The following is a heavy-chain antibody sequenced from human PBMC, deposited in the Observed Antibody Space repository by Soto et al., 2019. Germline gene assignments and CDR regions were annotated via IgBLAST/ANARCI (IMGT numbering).Heavy chain of an antibody. CDR3: ARDSSFDDSSGYLDY. D-gene: IGHD3-22*01. Sequence: ASVKVSCKASGYTFTSYAIHWVRQAPGQRLEWMGWINAGNGNTNYSQKFQGRVTITRDTSASTAYMELSSLRAEDTAVYYCARDSSFDDSSGYLDYWGQGTLVTVSS. CDR2: INAGNGNT. V-gene: IGHV1-3*01. CDR1: GYTFTSYA. J-gene: IGHJ4*02.